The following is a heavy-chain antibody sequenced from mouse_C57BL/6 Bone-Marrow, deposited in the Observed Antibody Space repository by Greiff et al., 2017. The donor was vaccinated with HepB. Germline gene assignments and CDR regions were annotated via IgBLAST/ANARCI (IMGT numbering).Heavy chain of an antibody. CDR2: IDPSDSYT. CDR1: GYTFTSYW. Sequence: QVHVKQPGAELVKPGASVKLSCKASGYTFTSYWMQWVKQRPGQGLEWIGEIDPSDSYTNYNQKFKGKATLTVDTSSSTAYMQLSSLTSEDSAVYYCARGWLLGAWFAYWGQGTLVTVSA. J-gene: IGHJ3*01. V-gene: IGHV1-50*01. D-gene: IGHD2-3*01. CDR3: ARGWLLGAWFAY.